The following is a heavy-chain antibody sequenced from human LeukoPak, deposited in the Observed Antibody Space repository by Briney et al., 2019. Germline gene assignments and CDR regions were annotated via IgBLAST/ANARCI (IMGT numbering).Heavy chain of an antibody. CDR1: GFRFSSYA. D-gene: IGHD6-13*01. CDR3: AREGSSSWYYFDY. J-gene: IGHJ4*02. V-gene: IGHV3-21*01. CDR2: ICRSSSYI. Sequence: GGGLRLSCAASGFRFSSYAMSWVRQAPGKGREWVSFICRSSSYIYYSDSVKGRLTISRDNAKNSLYLQMNSLRAEDTAVYYCAREGSSSWYYFDYWGQGTLVTVSS.